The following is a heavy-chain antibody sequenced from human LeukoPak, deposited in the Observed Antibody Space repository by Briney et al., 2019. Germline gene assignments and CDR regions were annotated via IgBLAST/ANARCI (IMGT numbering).Heavy chain of an antibody. CDR2: ISYDGSNK. CDR1: GFTFSSYA. V-gene: IGHV3-30-3*01. D-gene: IGHD2-8*01. Sequence: GGSLRLSCAASGFTFSSYAMHWVRQAPGKGLEWVAVISYDGSNKYYADSVKGRFTISRDNSKNTLYLQMNSLRAEDTAVYYCAKVYFRSVSGPPSRWGQGTLVTVSS. J-gene: IGHJ4*02. CDR3: AKVYFRSVSGPPSR.